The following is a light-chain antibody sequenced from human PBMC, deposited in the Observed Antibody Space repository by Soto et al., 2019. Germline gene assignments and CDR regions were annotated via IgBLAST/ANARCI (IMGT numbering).Light chain of an antibody. CDR2: EVS. V-gene: IGLV2-14*01. J-gene: IGLJ1*01. Sequence: QSVLTQPASVSGSPGQSITISCTGTSSDVGGYNYVSWYQHHPGKAPKLIIYEVSHRPSGASNHFSGYKSGNTAPLTISGLQAEDEADYYCSSYTSTITPCVFGTGTKVTVL. CDR3: SSYTSTITPCV. CDR1: SSDVGGYNY.